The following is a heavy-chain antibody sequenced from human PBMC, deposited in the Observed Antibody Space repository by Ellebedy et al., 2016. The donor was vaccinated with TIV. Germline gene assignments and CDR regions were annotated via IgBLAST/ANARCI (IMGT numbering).Heavy chain of an antibody. CDR2: ISGYNGDT. D-gene: IGHD6-13*01. CDR1: GYTFTTYS. J-gene: IGHJ4*02. V-gene: IGHV1-18*04. CDR3: TSSRSSSWYKAPEDY. Sequence: AASVQVSCKASGYTFTTYSINWVRQAPGKGLDWTGWISGYNGDTKYAQKFQDRVTVTTDTPTSTVYMDVRSLRPDDTAVYYCTSSRSSSWYKAPEDYWGQGTLVTVSS.